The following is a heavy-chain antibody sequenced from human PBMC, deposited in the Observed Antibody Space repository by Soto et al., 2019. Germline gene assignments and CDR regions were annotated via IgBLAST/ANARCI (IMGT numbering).Heavy chain of an antibody. J-gene: IGHJ4*02. D-gene: IGHD3-16*01. CDR3: ANALGMCCFDY. CDR1: GFTFSSYG. CDR2: ISYDGSNK. V-gene: IGHV3-30*18. Sequence: GGSLRLSCAASGFTFSSYGMHWVRQAPGKGLEWVAVISYDGSNKYYADSVKGRFTISRDNSKNTLYLQMNSLRSEDTAVYYCANALGMCCFDYWGQGTLVTVSS.